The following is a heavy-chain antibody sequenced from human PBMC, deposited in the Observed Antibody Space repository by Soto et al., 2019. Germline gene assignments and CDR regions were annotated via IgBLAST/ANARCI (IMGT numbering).Heavy chain of an antibody. CDR1: GGSITSSGYY. Sequence: QVQLQESGPGLVKPSQTLSLTCTVSGGSITSSGYYWSWIRQHPGEGLEWIGFTSNSGSTSYNPSLKSRGTISVDTSSNQFSLNLKSVTASDTAVYYCARGGGSTKVDYWGQGTRVTVSP. D-gene: IGHD2-2*01. CDR2: TSNSGST. J-gene: IGHJ4*02. V-gene: IGHV4-31*03. CDR3: ARGGGSTKVDY.